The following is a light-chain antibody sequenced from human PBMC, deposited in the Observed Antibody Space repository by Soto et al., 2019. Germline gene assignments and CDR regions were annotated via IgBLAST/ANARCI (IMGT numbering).Light chain of an antibody. CDR3: QQYGSSL. CDR2: GAS. J-gene: IGKJ5*01. CDR1: QSVSSNH. Sequence: IGLTQSAGTLSLSPGERATLSCRASQSVSSNHLAWYQQKPGQAPRLLIYGASSRATGIPDRFSGSGSGTDFTLTISRLEPEDFAVYYCQQYGSSLFGQGTRLEI. V-gene: IGKV3-20*01.